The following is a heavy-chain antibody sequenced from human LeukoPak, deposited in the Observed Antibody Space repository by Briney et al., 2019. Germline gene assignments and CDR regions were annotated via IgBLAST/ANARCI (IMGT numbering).Heavy chain of an antibody. V-gene: IGHV5-51*01. D-gene: IGHD3-22*01. Sequence: GESLKISCKGSEYSFTNYWIGWVRQMPGKGLEWMGIIYPGDSDTKYSPSFRGLVIVSVDKSIRTAYLQWSSLKASDTAMYYCARRGYDSSGYRDAFDVWGQGTMVTVSS. CDR2: IYPGDSDT. J-gene: IGHJ3*01. CDR1: EYSFTNYW. CDR3: ARRGYDSSGYRDAFDV.